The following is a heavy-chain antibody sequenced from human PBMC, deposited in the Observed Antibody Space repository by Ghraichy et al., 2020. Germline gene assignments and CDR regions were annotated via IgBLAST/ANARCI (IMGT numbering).Heavy chain of an antibody. CDR3: ATVGDGRYPGLRLYY. CDR1: GYTLTELS. J-gene: IGHJ4*02. CDR2: FDPEDGET. V-gene: IGHV1-24*01. D-gene: IGHD3-16*01. Sequence: ASVKVSCKVSGYTLTELSMHWVRQAPGKGLEWMGGFDPEDGETIYAQKFQGRVTMTEDTSTDTAYMELSSLRSEDTAVYYCATVGDGRYPGLRLYYWGQGTLVTVSS.